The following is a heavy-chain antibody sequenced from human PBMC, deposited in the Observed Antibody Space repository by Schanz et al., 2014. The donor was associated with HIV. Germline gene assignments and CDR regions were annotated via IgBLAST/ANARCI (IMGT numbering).Heavy chain of an antibody. CDR2: NSVNGATR. V-gene: IGHV3-11*01. J-gene: IGHJ4*02. D-gene: IGHD3-10*01. Sequence: GQLGGAGGGLVKPGGAPRLFCGASGFTFTDNYMGWVRQAPGQGPEWLSYNSVNGATREYADSVKGRFTISRDNARTSLYLQMNSLRAEDTAVYYCARVFGRTYGLPDYWGQGTLVTVSS. CDR3: ARVFGRTYGLPDY. CDR1: GFTFTDNY.